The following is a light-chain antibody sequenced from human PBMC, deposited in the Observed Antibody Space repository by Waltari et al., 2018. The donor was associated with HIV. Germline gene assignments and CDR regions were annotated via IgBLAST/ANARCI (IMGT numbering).Light chain of an antibody. CDR3: QVCVDNSVI. Sequence: SYVLTQPPSVSVAPGQTARITCGGNSVGSKSVHWYQQKSGQAPVLVVHDDSDRPSGIPERFSGSNSGNTATLTISRVEDGDEADYYCQVCVDNSVIFAGGTRLTVL. CDR2: DDS. V-gene: IGLV3-21*02. J-gene: IGLJ2*01. CDR1: SVGSKS.